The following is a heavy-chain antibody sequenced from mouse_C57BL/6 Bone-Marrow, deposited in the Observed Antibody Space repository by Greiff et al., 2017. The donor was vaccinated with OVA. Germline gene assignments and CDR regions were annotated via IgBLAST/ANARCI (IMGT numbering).Heavy chain of an antibody. J-gene: IGHJ3*01. CDR2: ISDGGSYT. D-gene: IGHD1-1*01. V-gene: IGHV5-4*03. CDR1: GFTFSSYA. Sequence: DVMLVESGGGLVKPGGSLKLSCAASGFTFSSYAMSWVRQTPEKRLEWVATISDGGSYTYYPDNVKGRFTISRDNAKNNLYLQMSHLKSEDTAMYYCARALYYGSSPAWFAYWGQGTLVTVSA. CDR3: ARALYYGSSPAWFAY.